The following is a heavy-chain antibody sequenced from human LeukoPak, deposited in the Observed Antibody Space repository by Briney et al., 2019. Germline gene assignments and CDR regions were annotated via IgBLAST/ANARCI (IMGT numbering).Heavy chain of an antibody. J-gene: IGHJ4*02. CDR2: TNIYNGNT. D-gene: IGHD3/OR15-3a*01. Sequence: ASVTVSCKASGYTFISYDISWVRQAPGQGLEWMGWTNIYNGNTNYAQKLQGRVTMTTDTSTSTVYMELSSLRSEDTAVYYCARWTTTYLDYWGQGTLVTVSS. CDR3: ARWTTTYLDY. V-gene: IGHV1-18*01. CDR1: GYTFISYD.